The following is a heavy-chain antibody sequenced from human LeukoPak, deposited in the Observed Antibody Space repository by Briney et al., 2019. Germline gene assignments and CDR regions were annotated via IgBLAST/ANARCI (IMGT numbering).Heavy chain of an antibody. D-gene: IGHD1-26*01. CDR1: GYTFTGYY. Sequence: ASVKVSCKASGYTFTGYYMHWVRQAPGQGLEWMGWINPNSGGTNYAQKFQGRVTMTRDTSISTAYMELSRLRSDDTAVYYCTREGGIVGATETYNWFDPWGQGTLVTVSS. V-gene: IGHV1-2*02. CDR2: INPNSGGT. CDR3: TREGGIVGATETYNWFDP. J-gene: IGHJ5*02.